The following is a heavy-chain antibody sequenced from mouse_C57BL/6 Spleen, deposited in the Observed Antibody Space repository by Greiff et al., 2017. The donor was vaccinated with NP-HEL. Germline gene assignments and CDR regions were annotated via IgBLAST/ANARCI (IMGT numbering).Heavy chain of an antibody. D-gene: IGHD4-1*01. CDR3: AKGGWDDYFDY. CDR1: GFSLTSYG. J-gene: IGHJ2*01. Sequence: VQGVESGPGLVQPSQSLSITCTVSGFSLTSYGVHWVRQPPGKGLEWLGVIWSGGSTDYNAAFISRLSISKDNSKSQVFFKMNSLQADDTAIYYCAKGGWDDYFDYWGQGTTLTVSS. CDR2: IWSGGST. V-gene: IGHV2-4*01.